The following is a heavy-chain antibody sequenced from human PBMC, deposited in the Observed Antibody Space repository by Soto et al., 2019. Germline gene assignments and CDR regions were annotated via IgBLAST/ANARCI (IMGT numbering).Heavy chain of an antibody. J-gene: IGHJ4*02. Sequence: GGSLRLSCAASGFTFSSYGMHWVRQAPGKGLEWVAVIWYDGSNKYYADSVKGRFTISRDNSKNTLYLQMNSLRAEDTAVYYCAKGKMATIRYYFDYWGQGTLVTVSS. D-gene: IGHD5-12*01. V-gene: IGHV3-33*06. CDR2: IWYDGSNK. CDR1: GFTFSSYG. CDR3: AKGKMATIRYYFDY.